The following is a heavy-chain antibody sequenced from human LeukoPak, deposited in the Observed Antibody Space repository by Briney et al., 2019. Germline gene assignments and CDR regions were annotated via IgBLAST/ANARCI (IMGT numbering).Heavy chain of an antibody. CDR3: ARQESGVAFDI. V-gene: IGHV4-39*01. Sequence: SETLSLTCTVSGGSITSSSYYWGWIRQPPGKGLQWIGSFYYSGSTYYNPSLKSRVTIYVDTSKNQFSLKLSSVTAADTAVYYCARQESGVAFDIWGQGTMVTVSS. J-gene: IGHJ3*02. D-gene: IGHD3-10*01. CDR1: GGSITSSSYY. CDR2: FYYSGST.